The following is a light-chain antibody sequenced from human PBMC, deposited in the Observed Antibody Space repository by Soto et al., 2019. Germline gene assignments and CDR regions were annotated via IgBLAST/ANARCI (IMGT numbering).Light chain of an antibody. CDR2: EGS. CDR1: NSDIGTYNL. Sequence: QSVLTQPAAVSGSPGQSITISCIGSNSDIGTYNLGSWYRQHPGKVPKLLIYEGSRRPSGISNRFSGSKSGNAASLTISGLQAEDEADYYCCSKARGGSFVFGTGTKVTGL. J-gene: IGLJ1*01. V-gene: IGLV2-23*01. CDR3: CSKARGGSFV.